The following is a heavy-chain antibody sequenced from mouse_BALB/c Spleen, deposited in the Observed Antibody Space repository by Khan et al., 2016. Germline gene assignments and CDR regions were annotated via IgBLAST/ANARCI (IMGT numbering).Heavy chain of an antibody. Sequence: VQLQQSGPGLVKPSQSLSLTCTVTGYSITSDYAWNWIRQFPGNKLEWMGYISYSGSTSYNPSLNSRISITRDTSKNHFFLQLTSVTTEDTATYYCAVTSDTHYDAMDYWGQGTSVTVSS. D-gene: IGHD2-1*01. J-gene: IGHJ4*01. CDR1: GYSITSDYA. V-gene: IGHV3-2*02. CDR3: AVTSDTHYDAMDY. CDR2: ISYSGST.